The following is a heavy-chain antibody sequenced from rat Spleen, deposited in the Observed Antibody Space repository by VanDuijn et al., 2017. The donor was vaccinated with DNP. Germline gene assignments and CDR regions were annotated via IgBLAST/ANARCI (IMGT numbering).Heavy chain of an antibody. Sequence: EVQLVESDGGLVQPGRSLKLSCGASGFTFSDYYMAWVRQAPTKGLEWVATISHDDSGTYYRDSVKGRFTISRDNAKNTLYLQMDRLRSEDTATYYCAGRPPPTRGPFDYWGQGVMVTVSS. D-gene: IGHD1-4*01. CDR2: ISHDDSGT. V-gene: IGHV5-7*01. CDR3: AGRPPPTRGPFDY. CDR1: GFTFSDYY. J-gene: IGHJ2*01.